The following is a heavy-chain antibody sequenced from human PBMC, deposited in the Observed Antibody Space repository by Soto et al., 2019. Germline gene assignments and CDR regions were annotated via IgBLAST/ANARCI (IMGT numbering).Heavy chain of an antibody. J-gene: IGHJ4*02. V-gene: IGHV3-23*01. CDR2: ISGSGGST. Sequence: PGGSLRLSCAASGFTFSSYAMSWVRQAPGKGLEWVSAISGSGGSTYYADSVKGRFTISRDNSKNTLYLQMNSLRAEDTAVYYCANTLYCSGGSCYPYFDYWGQGTLVTVSS. D-gene: IGHD2-15*01. CDR3: ANTLYCSGGSCYPYFDY. CDR1: GFTFSSYA.